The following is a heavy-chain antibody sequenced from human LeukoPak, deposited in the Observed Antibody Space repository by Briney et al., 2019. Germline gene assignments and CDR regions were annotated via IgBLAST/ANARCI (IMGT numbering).Heavy chain of an antibody. CDR1: GGTFTSYA. CDR2: IIPILGIA. Sequence: ASVKVSCKASGGTFTSYAISWVRQAHGQGLEWMGRIIPILGIANYAQKLQGRVTITTDKYNSTAYMELSTPRSEDTAVYFCARGVAAAGTRSLFWGQGPLVTVSS. J-gene: IGHJ4*02. CDR3: ARGVAAAGTRSLF. D-gene: IGHD6-13*01. V-gene: IGHV1-69*04.